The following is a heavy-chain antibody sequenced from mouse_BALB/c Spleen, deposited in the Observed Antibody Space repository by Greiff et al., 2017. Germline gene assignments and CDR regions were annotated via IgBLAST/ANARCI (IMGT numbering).Heavy chain of an antibody. CDR1: GYTFTSYW. Sequence: VQLQESGAELVKPGASVKMSCKASGYTFTSYWMHWVKQRPGQGLEWIGYINPSTGYTEYNQKFKDKATLTADKSSSTAYMQLSSLTSEDSAVYYCARYEKKLQGAIDYWGQGTTLTVSS. CDR3: ARYEKKLQGAIDY. J-gene: IGHJ2*01. D-gene: IGHD2-1*01. CDR2: INPSTGYT. V-gene: IGHV1-7*01.